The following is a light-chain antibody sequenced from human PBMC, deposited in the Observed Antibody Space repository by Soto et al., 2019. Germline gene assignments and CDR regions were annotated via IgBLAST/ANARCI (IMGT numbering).Light chain of an antibody. Sequence: DIQMTQSPSTLSASVGDRVTITCRASQTVSSWLAWYQQKPGKAPKLLIYDVSSLESGVPSRFSGSGSGTEFTLPISSLQPDDFATYYCQQYYSYSRTFGQGTKVEVK. CDR1: QTVSSW. CDR2: DVS. J-gene: IGKJ1*01. V-gene: IGKV1-5*01. CDR3: QQYYSYSRT.